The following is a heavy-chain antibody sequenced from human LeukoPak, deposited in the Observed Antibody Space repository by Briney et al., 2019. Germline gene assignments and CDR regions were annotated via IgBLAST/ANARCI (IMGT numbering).Heavy chain of an antibody. J-gene: IGHJ4*02. CDR2: IRYDGSNK. CDR1: GFTFSSYG. Sequence: GGSLRLSCAASGFTFSSYGMHWIRQAPGKGLESVAFIRYDGSNKYYADSVKGRFTISRDNSKNTLYLQMNSLRAEDTAVYYCAKAPSGGSWRFDYWGQGTLVTVSS. CDR3: AKAPSGGSWRFDY. D-gene: IGHD2-15*01. V-gene: IGHV3-30*02.